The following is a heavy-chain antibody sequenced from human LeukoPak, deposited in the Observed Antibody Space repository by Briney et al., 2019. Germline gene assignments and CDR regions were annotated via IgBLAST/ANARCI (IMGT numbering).Heavy chain of an antibody. Sequence: PSETLSLTCAVYGGSFSGYYWDWIRQPPGKGLEWIGSIYYSGSTYYNPSLKSRVTISVDTSKNQFSLKLSSVTAADTAVYYCARAVAGDDAFDIWGQGTMVTVSS. V-gene: IGHV4-34*01. J-gene: IGHJ3*02. CDR1: GGSFSGYY. D-gene: IGHD6-19*01. CDR3: ARAVAGDDAFDI. CDR2: IYYSGST.